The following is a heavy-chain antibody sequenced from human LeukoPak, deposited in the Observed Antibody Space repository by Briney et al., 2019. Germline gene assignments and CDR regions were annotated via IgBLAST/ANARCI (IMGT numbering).Heavy chain of an antibody. D-gene: IGHD3-10*01. CDR1: LDSTTSNF. CDR3: ARSLSSYGSGSYDY. V-gene: IGHV4-59*01. CDR2: IYYSGST. Sequence: TSETLSLTCTVSLDSTTSNFWSWVGQPPGKGLEWIGYIYYSGSTNYNPSLKSRVTISVDTSKNQFSLKLSSVTAADTAVYYCARSLSSYGSGSYDYWGQGTLVTVSS. J-gene: IGHJ4*02.